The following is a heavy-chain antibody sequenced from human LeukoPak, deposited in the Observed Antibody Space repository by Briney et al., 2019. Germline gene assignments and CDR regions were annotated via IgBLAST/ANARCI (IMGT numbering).Heavy chain of an antibody. CDR2: IYYSGST. Sequence: SETLSHTCTVSGGSISSSSYYWGWIRRPPGKGLEWIGYIYYSGSTNYNPSLKSRVTISVDTSKNQFSLKLSSVTAADTAVYYCARGSGRRPYYFDYWGQGTLVTVSS. J-gene: IGHJ4*02. V-gene: IGHV4-61*05. CDR1: GGSISSSSYY. CDR3: ARGSGRRPYYFDY. D-gene: IGHD1-26*01.